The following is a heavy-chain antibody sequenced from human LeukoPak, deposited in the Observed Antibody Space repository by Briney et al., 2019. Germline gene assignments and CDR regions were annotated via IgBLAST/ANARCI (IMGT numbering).Heavy chain of an antibody. CDR1: GYTFTSYY. J-gene: IGHJ4*02. D-gene: IGHD3-22*01. V-gene: IGHV1-46*01. CDR3: ANNPAYYYDSSGYHPFDY. CDR2: INPSGGST. Sequence: ASVKVSCKASGYTFTSYYMHWVRQAPGQGLEWMGIINPSGGSTSYAQKFQGRVTMTRDTSTSTVYMELSSLRSEDTAVYYCANNPAYYYDSSGYHPFDYWGQGTLVTVSS.